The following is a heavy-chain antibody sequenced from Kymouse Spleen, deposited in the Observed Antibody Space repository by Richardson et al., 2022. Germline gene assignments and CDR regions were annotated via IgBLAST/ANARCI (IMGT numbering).Heavy chain of an antibody. CDR2: INHSGST. J-gene: IGHJ2*01. V-gene: IGHV4-34*01. CDR1: GGSFSGYY. CDR3: ARRGNYFYWYFDL. D-gene: IGHD4-11,IGHD4-11*01. Sequence: QVQLQQWGAGLLKPSETLSLTCAVYGGSFSGYYWSWIRQPPGKGLEWIGEINHSGSTNYNPSLKSRVTISVDTSKNQFSLKLSSVTAADTAVYYCARRGNYFYWYFDLWGRGTLVTVSS.